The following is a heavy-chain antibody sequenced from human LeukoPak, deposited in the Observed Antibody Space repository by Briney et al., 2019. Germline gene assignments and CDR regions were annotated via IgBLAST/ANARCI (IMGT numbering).Heavy chain of an antibody. CDR2: ISGGGGNT. J-gene: IGHJ4*02. D-gene: IGHD6-19*01. CDR1: GFTFSSYA. CDR3: AKVSQWLAKYFDY. V-gene: IGHV3-23*01. Sequence: PGGSLRLSCAASGFTFSSYAMSWVRQAPGKGLEWVSAISGGGGNTYYADSVKGRFTISRDNSKNTLYLQMNSLRAEDTAVYYCAKVSQWLAKYFDYWGQGTLVTVSS.